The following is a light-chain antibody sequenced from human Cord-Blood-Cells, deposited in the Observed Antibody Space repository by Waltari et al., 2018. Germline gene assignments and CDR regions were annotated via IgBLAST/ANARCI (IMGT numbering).Light chain of an antibody. V-gene: IGLV2-14*01. J-gene: IGLJ3*02. CDR2: EVS. CDR3: SSYTSSSTWV. Sequence: QSALTQPASVSGSPGQSITISCTGTRSDVGGYNYVSWYQQHPGKAPKLMIYEVSKRPSGVSNRFSGSKSGNTASLTISGLQAEDEADYYCSSYTSSSTWVFGGGTKLTVL. CDR1: RSDVGGYNY.